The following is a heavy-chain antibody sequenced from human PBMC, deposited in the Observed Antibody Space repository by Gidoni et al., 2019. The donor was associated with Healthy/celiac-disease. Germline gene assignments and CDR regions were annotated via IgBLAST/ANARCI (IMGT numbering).Heavy chain of an antibody. V-gene: IGHV4-34*01. J-gene: IGHJ4*02. D-gene: IGHD1-26*01. CDR2: INHSGST. CDR3: ARRGRGSYYVISPFDY. Sequence: QVQLQQWGVGLLKPSETLSLTCAVYGGSFSGYYWSWIRQPPGKGLEWIGEINHSGSTNYNPSLKSRVTISVDTSKNQFSLKLSSVTAADTAVYYCARRGRGSYYVISPFDYWGQGTLVTVSS. CDR1: GGSFSGYY.